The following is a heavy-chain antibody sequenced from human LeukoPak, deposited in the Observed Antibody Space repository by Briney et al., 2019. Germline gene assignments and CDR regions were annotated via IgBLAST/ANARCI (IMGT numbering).Heavy chain of an antibody. CDR2: IIPIFGTA. CDR1: GGTFSSYA. CDR3: ARMRPYCSSTSCYRRNWFDP. D-gene: IGHD2-2*01. Sequence: SVKVSCKASGGTFSSYAISWVRQAPGQGLEWMGGIIPIFGTANYAQKFQGRVTITADESTSTAYMELSSLRSEDTAVYYCARMRPYCSSTSCYRRNWFDPWGQGTLVTVSS. V-gene: IGHV1-69*13. J-gene: IGHJ5*02.